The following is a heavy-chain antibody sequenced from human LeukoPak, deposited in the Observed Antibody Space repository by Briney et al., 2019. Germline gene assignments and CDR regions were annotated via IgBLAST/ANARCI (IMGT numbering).Heavy chain of an antibody. Sequence: GGSLRLSCAASGFTFDDYAMHWVRQAPGKGLEWVSGISWNSGNIGYADSVKGRFTISRDNAKNSLFLQMNSLRAEDTALYYCAKDYCSSTTCYYNYWGQGTLVTVSS. D-gene: IGHD2-2*01. CDR3: AKDYCSSTTCYYNY. CDR2: ISWNSGNI. CDR1: GFTFDDYA. V-gene: IGHV3-9*01. J-gene: IGHJ4*02.